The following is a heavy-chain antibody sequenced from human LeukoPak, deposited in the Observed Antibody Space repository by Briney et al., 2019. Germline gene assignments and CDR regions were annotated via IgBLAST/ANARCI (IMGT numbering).Heavy chain of an antibody. Sequence: PSETLSLTCAVYGGSFSGYYWSWIRQPPGKGLEWIGEINHSGSTNYNPSLKSRVTISVDTSKNQFSLKLSSVTAADTAVYYCASAYCSGGSCYSLDAFDIWGQGTLVTVSS. J-gene: IGHJ3*02. D-gene: IGHD2-15*01. CDR2: INHSGST. CDR3: ASAYCSGGSCYSLDAFDI. CDR1: GGSFSGYY. V-gene: IGHV4-34*01.